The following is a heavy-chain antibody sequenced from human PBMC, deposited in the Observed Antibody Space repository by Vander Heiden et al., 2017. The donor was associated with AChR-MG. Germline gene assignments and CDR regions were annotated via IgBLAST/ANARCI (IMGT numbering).Heavy chain of an antibody. J-gene: IGHJ4*02. CDR1: GFTFSPYA. V-gene: IGHV3-23*05. CDR2: IGSSGSTI. D-gene: IGHD5-12*01. Sequence: EIQLLESGGGLVQRGGSLSLSRTASGFTFSPYAMNWVRQAPGKGLDGVSGIGSSGSTILYADSVRGRFTISRDNSKNTLYLQMNSLRGEDPAVYYCAKLGKTGYDLAVGFDGWGQGTLVSVSS. CDR3: AKLGKTGYDLAVGFDG.